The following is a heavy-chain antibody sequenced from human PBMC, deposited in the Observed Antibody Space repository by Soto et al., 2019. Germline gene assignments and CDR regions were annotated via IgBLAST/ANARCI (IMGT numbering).Heavy chain of an antibody. J-gene: IGHJ6*02. D-gene: IGHD6-13*01. CDR1: GFTFSTYG. CDR3: AKGREQQLVRIGLDV. V-gene: IGHV3-30*18. Sequence: QVQLVESGGGVVQPGRSLRLSCAASGFTFSTYGMHWVRQAPGKGLEWVAAISYDGSHKDYADSVKGRFTISRDNSKNTVYLQMNSLRPEDTAVYYCAKGREQQLVRIGLDVWGQGTTVTVSS. CDR2: ISYDGSHK.